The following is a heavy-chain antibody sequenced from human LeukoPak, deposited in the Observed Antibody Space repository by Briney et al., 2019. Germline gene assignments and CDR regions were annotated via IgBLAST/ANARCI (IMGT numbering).Heavy chain of an antibody. CDR1: GFTLSSYG. D-gene: IGHD6-19*01. CDR2: FSYNGINK. CDR3: ARGLYTIGWYYYDY. Sequence: GGSLRLSCAASGFTLSSYGMHWVRQAPGKGLEWVAVFSYNGINKDYAGSVKGRFTISRDNSKNTLSLQMDSLRAEDTAMYYCARGLYTIGWYYYDYWGQGTLVTVSS. J-gene: IGHJ4*02. V-gene: IGHV3-33*05.